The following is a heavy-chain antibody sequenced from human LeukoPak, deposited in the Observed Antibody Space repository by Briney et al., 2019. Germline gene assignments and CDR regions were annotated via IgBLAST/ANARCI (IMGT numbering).Heavy chain of an antibody. V-gene: IGHV3-9*01. CDR1: GFTFSSYA. J-gene: IGHJ4*02. CDR3: AKDKSGYSYGQFDY. Sequence: GGSLRLSCAASGFTFSSYAMSWVRQAPGKGLEWVSGISWNSGSIGYADSVKGRFTISRDNAKNSLYLQMNSLRAEDTALYYCAKDKSGYSYGQFDYWGQGTLVTVSS. D-gene: IGHD5-18*01. CDR2: ISWNSGSI.